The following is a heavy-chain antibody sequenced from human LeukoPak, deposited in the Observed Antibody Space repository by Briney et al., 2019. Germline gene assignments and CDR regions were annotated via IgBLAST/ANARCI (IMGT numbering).Heavy chain of an antibody. J-gene: IGHJ6*03. CDR2: IYTSGST. D-gene: IGHD3-10*01. V-gene: IGHV4-61*02. CDR3: ARTTMVRGVIDYYYYYYMDV. CDR1: GGSISNGSYY. Sequence: SETLSLTCTVSGGSISNGSYYWSWIRQPAGKGLEWIGRIYTSGSTNYNPSLKSRVTISVDTSKNQFSLKLSSVTAADTAVYYCARTTMVRGVIDYYYYYYMDVWGKGTTVTVSS.